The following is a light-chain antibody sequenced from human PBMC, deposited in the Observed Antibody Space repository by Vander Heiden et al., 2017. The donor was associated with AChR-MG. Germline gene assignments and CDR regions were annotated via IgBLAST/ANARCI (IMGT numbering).Light chain of an antibody. J-gene: IGLJ2*01. Sequence: QSVLTQPPSASGTPGQRVTISCSGSSSNIGSNTAHWYHQLPGTAPKLRIVRNNHRPSGVPDRCSGSKSGTAASLAISGLQAEDEADYYCAAWDDSLKGVFGGGTKLTVL. V-gene: IGLV1-44*01. CDR3: AAWDDSLKGV. CDR2: RNN. CDR1: SSNIGSNT.